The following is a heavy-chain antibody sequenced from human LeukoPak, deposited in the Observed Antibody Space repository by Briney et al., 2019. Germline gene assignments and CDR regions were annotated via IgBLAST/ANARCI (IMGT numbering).Heavy chain of an antibody. D-gene: IGHD6-13*01. Sequence: GASVKVSCTASGYTFTSYAMHWVRQAPGQRLEWMGWINAGNGNTKYSQKFQGRVTITRDTSASTAYMELSSLRSEDTAVYYCARGYSSSWYPLGYWGQGTLVTVSS. V-gene: IGHV1-3*01. CDR1: GYTFTSYA. CDR3: ARGYSSSWYPLGY. CDR2: INAGNGNT. J-gene: IGHJ4*02.